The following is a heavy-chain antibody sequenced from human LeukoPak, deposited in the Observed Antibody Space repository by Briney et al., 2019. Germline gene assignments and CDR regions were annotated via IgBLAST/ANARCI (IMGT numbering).Heavy chain of an antibody. CDR1: GYTFTSYD. V-gene: IGHV1-2*06. J-gene: IGHJ4*02. CDR3: ARDEGRVQLWSFDY. CDR2: INPNSGGT. D-gene: IGHD5-18*01. Sequence: ASVKVSCKASGYTFTSYDINWVRQAPGQGLEWMGRINPNSGGTNYAQKFQGRVTMTRDTSISTAYMELSRLRSDDTAVYYCARDEGRVQLWSFDYWGQGTLVTVSS.